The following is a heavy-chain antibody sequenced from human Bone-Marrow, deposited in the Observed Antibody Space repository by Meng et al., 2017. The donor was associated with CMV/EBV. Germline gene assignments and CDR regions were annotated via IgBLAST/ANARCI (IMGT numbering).Heavy chain of an antibody. CDR2: ISAYNGNT. CDR1: GYTFTSYG. V-gene: IGHV1-18*01. D-gene: IGHD7-27*01. CDR3: ARDQMFHLTGEYFDY. Sequence: ASVKVSCKASGYTFTSYGISWVRQAPGQGLEWMGWISAYNGNTNYAQKLQGRVTMTTDTSTSTAYMELRSPRSDDTAVYYCARDQMFHLTGEYFDYWGQGTLVTVSS. J-gene: IGHJ4*02.